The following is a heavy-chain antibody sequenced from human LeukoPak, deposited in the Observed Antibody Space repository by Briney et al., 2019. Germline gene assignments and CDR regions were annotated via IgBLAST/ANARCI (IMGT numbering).Heavy chain of an antibody. CDR1: GFTFSSYG. J-gene: IGHJ4*02. CDR2: ISYDGSNK. Sequence: PGGSLRLSCAASGFTFSSYGMHWVRQAPGKGLEWVAVISYDGSNKYYADSVKGRFTTSRDNSKNTLYLQMNSLRAEDTAVYYCAKGTSRNRALAVAGPLDYWGQGTLVTVSS. D-gene: IGHD6-19*01. V-gene: IGHV3-30*18. CDR3: AKGTSRNRALAVAGPLDY.